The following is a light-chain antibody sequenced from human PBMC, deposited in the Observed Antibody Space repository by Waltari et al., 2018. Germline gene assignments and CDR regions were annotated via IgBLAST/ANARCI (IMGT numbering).Light chain of an antibody. CDR1: QSVSRS. CDR3: QHYVRLPAT. V-gene: IGKV3-20*01. J-gene: IGKJ1*01. CDR2: GAS. Sequence: IVLTQSPGTLSLSPGERVTLSCRASQSVSRSLAWYQQKPGQAPKLLIYGASTRATGNPDRFTGSGSVTDFSLTISSLEPEDFAIYFCQHYVRLPATFGQGTKVEIK.